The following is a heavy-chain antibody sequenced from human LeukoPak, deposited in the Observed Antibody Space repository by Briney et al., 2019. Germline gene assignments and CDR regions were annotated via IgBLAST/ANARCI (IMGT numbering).Heavy chain of an antibody. J-gene: IGHJ5*02. CDR2: VYYTGDT. CDR1: GGSIGSYS. CDR3: ARDLGSGYDYWFDP. D-gene: IGHD5-12*01. V-gene: IGHV4-59*01. Sequence: SETLSLTCTVSGGSIGSYSWNWLRQPPGKELEWIGYVYYTGDTNYSPSLKSRVTISVDTSKNQFSLKLTSATAADTAVYYCARDLGSGYDYWFDPWGQGTLVTVSS.